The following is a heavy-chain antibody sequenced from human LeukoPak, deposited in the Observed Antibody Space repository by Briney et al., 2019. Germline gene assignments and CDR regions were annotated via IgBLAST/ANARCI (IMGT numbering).Heavy chain of an antibody. CDR2: IKQDGSEK. D-gene: IGHD3-10*01. Sequence: GGSLRLSCAASGFTFSSYWMSWVRQAPGKGLEWVANIKQDGSEKYYVDSAKGRFTISRDNAKNSLYLQMNSLRAEDTAVYYCARGFGELNSYYYMDVWGKGTTVTVSS. CDR1: GFTFSSYW. J-gene: IGHJ6*03. V-gene: IGHV3-7*01. CDR3: ARGFGELNSYYYMDV.